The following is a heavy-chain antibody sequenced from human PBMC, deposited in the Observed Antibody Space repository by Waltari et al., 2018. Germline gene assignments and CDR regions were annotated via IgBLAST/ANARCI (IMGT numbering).Heavy chain of an antibody. CDR2: IKEDGSEK. D-gene: IGHD3-3*01. J-gene: IGHJ4*02. CDR3: ATQSWSNFEY. Sequence: EVQLVESGGGLVQPGGSLRLSCAASEFTFVYYWVTWVRQAPGKGLEWVANIKEDGSEKYYVDSVKGRFTISRDNAKNSLYLQMSSLRVEDTAVYYCATQSWSNFEYWGQGTLVTVSS. CDR1: EFTFVYYW. V-gene: IGHV3-7*01.